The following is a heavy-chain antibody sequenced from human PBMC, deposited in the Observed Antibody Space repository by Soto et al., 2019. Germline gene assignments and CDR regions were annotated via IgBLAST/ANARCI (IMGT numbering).Heavy chain of an antibody. CDR2: ISHSGTT. CDR1: DYSISAGYF. CDR3: ARITYGYNYFDY. D-gene: IGHD4-17*01. J-gene: IGHJ4*02. V-gene: IGHV4-38-2*01. Sequence: SETLSLTCSVSDYSISAGYFWGWIRQPPGKGLEWIGCISHSGTTHYNTSLKSRVTISIDTSENQFSLKLSSVTAADAAVYYCARITYGYNYFDYWGRGTQVTVSS.